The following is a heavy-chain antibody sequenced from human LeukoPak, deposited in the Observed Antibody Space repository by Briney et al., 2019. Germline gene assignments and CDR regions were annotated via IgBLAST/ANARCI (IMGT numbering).Heavy chain of an antibody. V-gene: IGHV1-18*01. Sequence: ASVKVSCKASGYTFTSYGISWVRQAPGQGLEWMGWISAYNGNTNYAQKLQGRVTMTTDTSTSTAYMELRSLRSDDTAVYYCARDLNYDILTGYYTEDYYYYGMDVWGQGTTVTVSS. CDR3: ARDLNYDILTGYYTEDYYYYGMDV. CDR2: ISAYNGNT. D-gene: IGHD3-9*01. J-gene: IGHJ6*01. CDR1: GYTFTSYG.